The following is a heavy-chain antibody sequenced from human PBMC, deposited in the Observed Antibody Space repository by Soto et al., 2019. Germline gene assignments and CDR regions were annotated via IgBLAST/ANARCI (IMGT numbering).Heavy chain of an antibody. J-gene: IGHJ4*02. CDR1: GFTFSSYA. CDR2: ISGSGGST. Sequence: GGSLRLSCAASGFTFSSYAMSWVRQAPGKGLEWVSAISGSGGSTYYADSVKGRFTISRDNSKNTLYLQMNSLRAEDTAVYYCAKVQGPSTIFGVVIIVSHLYYFDYWGQGTLVTVSS. D-gene: IGHD3-3*01. V-gene: IGHV3-23*01. CDR3: AKVQGPSTIFGVVIIVSHLYYFDY.